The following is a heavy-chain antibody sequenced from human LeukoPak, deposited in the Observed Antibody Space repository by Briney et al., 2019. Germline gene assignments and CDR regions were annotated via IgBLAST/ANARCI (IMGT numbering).Heavy chain of an antibody. V-gene: IGHV4-34*01. CDR3: AKEGNSKWLLLRYYFDY. CDR1: GGSFSGYY. CDR2: INHSGSA. D-gene: IGHD3-22*01. Sequence: SETLSLTCTVSGGSFSGYYCTWIRQPPGKGLEWIGEINHSGSANYNPSLKSRVTISLDTSKNQFSLKLSSVTAADTAVYYCAKEGNSKWLLLRYYFDYWGQGTLVTVSS. J-gene: IGHJ4*02.